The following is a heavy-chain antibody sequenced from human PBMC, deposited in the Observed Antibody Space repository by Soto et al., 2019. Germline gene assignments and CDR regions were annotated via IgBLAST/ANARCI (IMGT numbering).Heavy chain of an antibody. Sequence: QVQLQQWGAGLLKPSETLSLTCAVSGGSLSDYYWPWIRQSPGKGLEWIGEIHPSRSTYYNPSLRSRVTISVDTSKNQFSLKLTSLTAADTAIYYCARGRDEYKLGNVWGHGTTVTVSS. CDR2: IHPSRST. J-gene: IGHJ6*02. CDR1: GGSLSDYY. CDR3: ARGRDEYKLGNV. D-gene: IGHD1-1*01. V-gene: IGHV4-34*01.